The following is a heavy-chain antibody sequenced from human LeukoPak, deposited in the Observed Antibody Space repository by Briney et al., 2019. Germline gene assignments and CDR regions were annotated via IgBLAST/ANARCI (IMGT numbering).Heavy chain of an antibody. V-gene: IGHV3-23*01. D-gene: IGHD3-22*01. CDR2: ISGSGGST. CDR3: AKDAVYYYDSSGDGMDV. CDR1: GFTFSSYA. Sequence: GGSLRLSCAASGFTFSSYAMSWVRQAPGKGLEWVSAISGSGGSTYYADSVKGRFTISRDNSKNTLYLQMNSLRAEDTAVYYCAKDAVYYYDSSGDGMDVWGQGTTVTVSS. J-gene: IGHJ6*02.